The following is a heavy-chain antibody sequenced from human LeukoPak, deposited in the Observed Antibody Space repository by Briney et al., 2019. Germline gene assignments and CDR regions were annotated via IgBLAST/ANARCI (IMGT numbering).Heavy chain of an antibody. J-gene: IGHJ4*02. D-gene: IGHD6-13*01. Sequence: ASVKVSCKASGYTFTGYYMHWVRQAPGQGLEWMRWINPNSGGTNYAQKFQGRVTMTRDTSISTAYMELSRLRSDDTAVYYCARVLTAAAGKSHFDYWGQGTLVTVSS. V-gene: IGHV1-2*02. CDR3: ARVLTAAAGKSHFDY. CDR1: GYTFTGYY. CDR2: INPNSGGT.